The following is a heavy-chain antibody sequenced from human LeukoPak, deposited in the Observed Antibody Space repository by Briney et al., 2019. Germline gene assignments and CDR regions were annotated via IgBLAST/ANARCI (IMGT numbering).Heavy chain of an antibody. CDR1: GGSMSSGSYY. D-gene: IGHD1-14*01. V-gene: IGHV4-61*02. CDR3: ARGNPLDY. J-gene: IGHJ4*02. CDR2: IYTSGST. Sequence: SQTLSLTCTVSGGSMSSGSYYCNWIRQPAGKGLEWIGRIYTSGSTNYNPSLKSRVTISLDASKKQFSLKLTSVTAADSAVYYCARGNPLDYWGQGTLVTVSS.